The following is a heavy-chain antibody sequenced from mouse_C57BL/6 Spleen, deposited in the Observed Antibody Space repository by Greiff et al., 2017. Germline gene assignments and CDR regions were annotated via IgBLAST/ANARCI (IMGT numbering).Heavy chain of an antibody. J-gene: IGHJ3*01. V-gene: IGHV5-4*03. CDR3: ARWGNS. D-gene: IGHD2-1*01. CDR1: GFTFSSYA. CDR2: ISDGGSYT. Sequence: DVMLVESGGGLVKPGGSLKLSCAASGFTFSSYAMSWVRQTPEKRLEWVATISDGGSYTYYPDNVKGRFTISRENAKNNLYLQMSHLKSEDTAMYYCARWGNSWGQGTLVTVSA.